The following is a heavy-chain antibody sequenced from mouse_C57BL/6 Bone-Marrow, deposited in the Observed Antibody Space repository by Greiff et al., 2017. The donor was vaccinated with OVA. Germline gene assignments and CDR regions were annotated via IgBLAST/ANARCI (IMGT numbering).Heavy chain of an antibody. D-gene: IGHD4-1*01. CDR3: ARELTGRNY. V-gene: IGHV5-4*01. CDR1: GFTFSSYA. J-gene: IGHJ2*01. Sequence: LVESGGGLVKPGGSLKLSCAASGFTFSSYAMSWVRQTPEKRLEWVATISDGGSYTYYPDNVKGRFTISRDNAKNNLYLQMSHLKSEDTAMYYCARELTGRNYWGQGTTLTVSS. CDR2: ISDGGSYT.